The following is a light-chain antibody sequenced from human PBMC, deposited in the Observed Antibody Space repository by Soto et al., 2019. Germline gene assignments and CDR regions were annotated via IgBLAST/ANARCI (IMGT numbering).Light chain of an antibody. Sequence: ELVRTQFPATLSVSLGDRATLSCRASQSVGGDLAWYPPKHGQAPRLLMYAASTRATSIPARFSGSVSGTEFTLTISSRQYEDFSVYYGQQYENWPPITFGQGTRLEI. CDR1: QSVGGD. V-gene: IGKV3-15*01. J-gene: IGKJ5*01. CDR3: QQYENWPPIT. CDR2: AAS.